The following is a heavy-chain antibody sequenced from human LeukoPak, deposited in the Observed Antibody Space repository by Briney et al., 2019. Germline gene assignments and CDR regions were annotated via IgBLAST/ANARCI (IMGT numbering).Heavy chain of an antibody. D-gene: IGHD2-21*01. CDR2: INPDSGGT. CDR3: ARVGDTPFDY. J-gene: IGHJ4*02. CDR1: GYTFTGYY. V-gene: IGHV1-2*04. Sequence: ASVKVSSKASGYTFTGYYMHWVRQAPGQGLEWMGWINPDSGGTNYAQNFQGWVTMTRDTSISTAYMELSRLRSDDTAVYYCARVGDTPFDYWGQGTLVTVSS.